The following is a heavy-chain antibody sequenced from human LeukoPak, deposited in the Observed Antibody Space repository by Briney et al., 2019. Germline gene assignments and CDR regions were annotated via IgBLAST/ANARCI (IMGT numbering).Heavy chain of an antibody. CDR3: ARDIGIAARPVFGY. CDR1: GFTVSNYN. Sequence: NPGGSLRLSCAASGFTVSNYNRNWVRQAPGKGLEWVSSISSSSSYIYYEDSVKGRSTMSRANAKNSLYLHMNRLGAEDAAVYCCARDIGIAARPVFGYWGQGTLVTVSS. J-gene: IGHJ4*02. CDR2: ISSSSSYI. V-gene: IGHV3-21*01. D-gene: IGHD6-6*01.